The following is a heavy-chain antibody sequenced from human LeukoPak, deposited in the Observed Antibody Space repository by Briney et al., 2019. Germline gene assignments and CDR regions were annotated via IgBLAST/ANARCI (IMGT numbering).Heavy chain of an antibody. V-gene: IGHV3-48*01. D-gene: IGHD3-3*01. CDR3: AGTINFDFWSGYYGAFDI. CDR2: ISGRSTTI. CDR1: GFTFSSYS. J-gene: IGHJ3*02. Sequence: GGSLRLSCEASGFTFSSYSMNWVRQAPGKGLEWVSFISGRSTTIYYADSVKGRFTISRDNARNSLSLQMNSLRTEDTAVYYCAGTINFDFWSGYYGAFDIWGQGTMVTVSS.